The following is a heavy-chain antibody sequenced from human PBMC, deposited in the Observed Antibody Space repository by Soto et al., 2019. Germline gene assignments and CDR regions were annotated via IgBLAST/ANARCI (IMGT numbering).Heavy chain of an antibody. J-gene: IGHJ6*02. CDR3: ARALGRPAAAAGYYYGMDV. CDR1: GFTFSSYA. CDR2: ISYDGSNK. D-gene: IGHD6-13*01. Sequence: GGSPRLSCAASGFTFSSYAMHWVRQAPGKGLEWVAVISYDGSNKYYADSVKGRFTISRDNSKNTLYLQMNSLRAEDTAVYYCARALGRPAAAAGYYYGMDVWGQGTTVTVSS. V-gene: IGHV3-30-3*01.